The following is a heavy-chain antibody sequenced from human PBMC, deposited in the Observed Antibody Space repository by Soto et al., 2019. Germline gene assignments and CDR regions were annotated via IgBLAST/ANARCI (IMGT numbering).Heavy chain of an antibody. J-gene: IGHJ6*02. CDR1: GFTFSDYY. CDR3: ARDLKTWIQPSGGMDV. CDR2: ISSSSSYI. V-gene: IGHV3-11*06. D-gene: IGHD5-18*01. Sequence: QVQLVESGGGLVKPGGSLRLSCAASGFTFSDYYMSWIRQAPGKGLEWVSYISSSSSYIYYADSVKGRFTISRDNAKNSLYLQMNSLRAEDTAVYYCARDLKTWIQPSGGMDVWGQGTTVTVSS.